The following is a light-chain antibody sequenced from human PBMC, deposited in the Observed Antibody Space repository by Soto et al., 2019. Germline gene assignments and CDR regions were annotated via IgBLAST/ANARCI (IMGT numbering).Light chain of an antibody. CDR3: QQYKSYMWT. Sequence: DIQLTQSPSTLSASVGDRVTITCRASESINTWLAWYQQKPGKAPNFLIYDASRLESGVPSRFSASGSGTEFTLTISSLQPDDFATYYCQQYKSYMWTFGQGTKVDIK. CDR1: ESINTW. CDR2: DAS. V-gene: IGKV1-5*01. J-gene: IGKJ1*01.